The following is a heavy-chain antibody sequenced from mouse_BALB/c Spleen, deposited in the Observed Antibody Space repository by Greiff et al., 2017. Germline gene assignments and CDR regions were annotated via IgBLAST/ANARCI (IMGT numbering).Heavy chain of an antibody. CDR3: AREGAYYGKAWFAY. Sequence: VHLVESGPGLVAPSQSLSITCTVSGFSLTGYGVNWVRQPPGKGLEWLGMIWGDGSTDYNSALKSRLSISKDNSKSQVFLKMNSLQTDDTARYYCAREGAYYGKAWFAYWGQGTLVTVSA. V-gene: IGHV2-6-7*01. CDR2: IWGDGST. D-gene: IGHD1-1*01. J-gene: IGHJ3*01. CDR1: GFSLTGYG.